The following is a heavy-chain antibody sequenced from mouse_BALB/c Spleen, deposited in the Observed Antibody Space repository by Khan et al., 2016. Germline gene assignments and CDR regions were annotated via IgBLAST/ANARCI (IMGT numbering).Heavy chain of an antibody. Sequence: QAQRQLSGAELARPGASVKLSCKVSGYTLTSYWMQWVKQRPGQGLQWIGTIYPGDGDTRYTQQFKGKATLTADKSSSTAYMQLSSLASEDSAVYYCARGGYGNYVFAYWGQGTLVTVSA. CDR3: ARGGYGNYVFAY. CDR1: GYTLTSYW. CDR2: IYPGDGDT. D-gene: IGHD2-1*01. V-gene: IGHV1-87*01. J-gene: IGHJ3*01.